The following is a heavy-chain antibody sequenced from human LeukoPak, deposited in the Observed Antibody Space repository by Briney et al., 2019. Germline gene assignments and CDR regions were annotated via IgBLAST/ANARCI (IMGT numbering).Heavy chain of an antibody. V-gene: IGHV3-74*03. Sequence: PGGSLRLSCAASGFTFSSYWMHWVRQALGKGLVWVSRINSDGNSTTYADSVKGRFTISRDNAKNSLYLQMNSLRPEDTALYYCAKDIWRLGDAPRGIHLWGQGTLVTVSS. CDR2: INSDGNST. D-gene: IGHD3-16*01. CDR1: GFTFSSYW. CDR3: AKDIWRLGDAPRGIHL. J-gene: IGHJ4*02.